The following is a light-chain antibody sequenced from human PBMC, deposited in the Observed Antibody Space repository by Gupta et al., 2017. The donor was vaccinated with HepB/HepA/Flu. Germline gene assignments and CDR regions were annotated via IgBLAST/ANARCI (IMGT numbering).Light chain of an antibody. V-gene: IGLV3-1*01. CDR1: KLGNKY. Sequence: SYELTQPPSVSVSPGQAASITCSGDKLGNKYACWYQQKPGQSPLLVIYQDKTRPSGIPDRFSGSNPGNTATLIITGTQAMDEADYYCQTWDISTVVFGGGTKLTVL. CDR3: QTWDISTVV. CDR2: QDK. J-gene: IGLJ2*01.